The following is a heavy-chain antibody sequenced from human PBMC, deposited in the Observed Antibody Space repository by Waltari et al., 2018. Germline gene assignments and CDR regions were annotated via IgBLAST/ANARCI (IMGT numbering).Heavy chain of an antibody. V-gene: IGHV4-59*01. CDR3: AREAGQHLYGMDV. CDR2: IYYSGST. D-gene: IGHD6-13*01. CDR1: GGSISSFY. J-gene: IGHJ6*02. Sequence: QVQLQESGPGLVQPSETLSLTCTVSGGSISSFYWSLIRQPPGKGLEWIGYIYYSGSTNYNPSLKSRVTISVDTSKNQFSLKLSSVTAADTAVYYCAREAGQHLYGMDVWGQGTTVTVSS.